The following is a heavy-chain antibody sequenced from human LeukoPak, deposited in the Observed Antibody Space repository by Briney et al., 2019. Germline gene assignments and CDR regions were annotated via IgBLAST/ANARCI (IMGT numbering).Heavy chain of an antibody. CDR3: ARAKSRYFDDY. V-gene: IGHV3-48*04. Sequence: GGSLRLSCAASGFTFSSYSMNWVRQAPGKGLEWVSCISSSSSTIYYADSVKGRFTISRDNAKNSLYLQMNSLRAEDTAVYYCARAKSRYFDDYWGQGTLVTVSS. CDR1: GFTFSSYS. J-gene: IGHJ4*02. CDR2: ISSSSSTI. D-gene: IGHD3-9*01.